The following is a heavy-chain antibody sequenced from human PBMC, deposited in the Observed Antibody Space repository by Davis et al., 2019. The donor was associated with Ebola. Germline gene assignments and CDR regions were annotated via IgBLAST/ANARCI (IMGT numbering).Heavy chain of an antibody. CDR3: ATSSSVDTAMDPYLNWFDP. Sequence: AASVKVSCKASGGTFSSYAISWVRQAPGQGLEWMGGIIPIFGTANYAQKFQGRVTITADESTSTAYMELSSLRSEDTAVYYCATSSSVDTAMDPYLNWFDPWGQGTLVTVSS. V-gene: IGHV1-69*13. D-gene: IGHD5-18*01. CDR2: IIPIFGTA. J-gene: IGHJ5*02. CDR1: GGTFSSYA.